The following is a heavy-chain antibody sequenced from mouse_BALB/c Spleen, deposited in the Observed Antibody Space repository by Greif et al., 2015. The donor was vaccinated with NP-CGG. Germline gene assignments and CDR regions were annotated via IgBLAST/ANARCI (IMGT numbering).Heavy chain of an antibody. Sequence: EVKLVESGEGLVKPGGSLKLSCAASGFTFSDYYMYWVRQTPEKRLEWVATISDGGSYTYYPDSVKGRFTISRDNAKNNLYLQMSSLKSEDTAMYYCAREAGTGYAMDYWGQGTSVTVSS. D-gene: IGHD4-1*01. V-gene: IGHV5-4*02. CDR3: AREAGTGYAMDY. J-gene: IGHJ4*01. CDR2: ISDGGSYT. CDR1: GFTFSDYY.